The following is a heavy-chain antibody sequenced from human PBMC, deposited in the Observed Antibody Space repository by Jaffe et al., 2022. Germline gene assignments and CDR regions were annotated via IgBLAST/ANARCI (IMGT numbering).Heavy chain of an antibody. Sequence: QVQLVESGGGVVQPGGSLRLSCAVSGIIFSDYGMHWVRQVPGKGLEWVAFIWSDGSRKYHANSVEGRLTISRENSKNTLFLQMSSLRPEDTAVYYCAKDPGEAPPGFYMDVWGKGTTVTVSS. D-gene: IGHD6-6*01. J-gene: IGHJ6*03. V-gene: IGHV3-30*02. CDR2: IWSDGSRK. CDR3: AKDPGEAPPGFYMDV. CDR1: GIIFSDYG.